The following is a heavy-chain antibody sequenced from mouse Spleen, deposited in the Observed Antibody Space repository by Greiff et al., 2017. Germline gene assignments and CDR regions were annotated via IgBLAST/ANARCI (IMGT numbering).Heavy chain of an antibody. D-gene: IGHD1-1*01. V-gene: IGHV1-81*01. Sequence: VKLQESGAELARPGASVKLSCKASGYTFTSYGISWVKQRTGQGLEWIGEIYPRSGNTYYNEKFKGKATLTADKSSSTAYMELRSLTSEDSAVYFCARRSSYNFDYWGQGTTLTVSS. CDR3: ARRSSYNFDY. J-gene: IGHJ2*01. CDR1: GYTFTSYG. CDR2: IYPRSGNT.